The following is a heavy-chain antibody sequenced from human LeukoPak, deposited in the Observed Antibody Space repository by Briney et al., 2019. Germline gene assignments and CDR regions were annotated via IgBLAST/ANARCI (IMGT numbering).Heavy chain of an antibody. CDR3: ARGRGSGTTAHWFDP. CDR2: IYTSGST. V-gene: IGHV4-4*07. J-gene: IGHJ5*02. Sequence: SETLSLTCTVSGGSISSYYWSWIRQPAGKGLEWIGRIYTSGSTNYNPSLKSRVTMSVDTSKNQFSLKLSSVTAADTAVYYCARGRGSGTTAHWFDPWGQGTLVTVCS. CDR1: GGSISSYY. D-gene: IGHD3-10*01.